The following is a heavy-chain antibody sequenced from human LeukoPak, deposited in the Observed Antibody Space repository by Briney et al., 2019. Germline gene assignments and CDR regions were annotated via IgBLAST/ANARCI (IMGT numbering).Heavy chain of an antibody. CDR2: IRYDGSNK. J-gene: IGHJ4*02. CDR3: AKDLRDPPSW. V-gene: IGHV3-30*02. CDR1: GFTFSSYG. Sequence: PGGSLRLSCAASGFTFSSYGMHWVRQAPGKGLEWVAFIRYDGSNKYHADSVKGRFTISRDNSKNTLYLQMNSLRAEDTAVYYCAKDLRDPPSWWGQGTLVTVSS.